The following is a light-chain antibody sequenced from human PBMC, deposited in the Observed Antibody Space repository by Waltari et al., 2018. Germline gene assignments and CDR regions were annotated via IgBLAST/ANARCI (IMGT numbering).Light chain of an antibody. V-gene: IGLV6-57*04. J-gene: IGLJ3*02. CDR1: SGNIASNF. CDR3: QSFEMSNWV. CDR2: EDD. Sequence: NFMLTQPHSVSESPMKTVTISCTRSSGNIASNFVQWYQQRPGSAPTTVIYEDDQRPSGVPDRFSGSIGTSSNSASLTISGLKTDDEADYYCQSFEMSNWVFGGGTKLTVL.